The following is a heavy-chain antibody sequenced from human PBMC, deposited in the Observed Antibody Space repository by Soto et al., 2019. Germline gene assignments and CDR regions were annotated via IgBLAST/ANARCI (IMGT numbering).Heavy chain of an antibody. Sequence: GASVKVSCKASGYTFSSYAMHWVRQAPGQRLEWMGWINAGDGNTVNSQKFQDRITISRDTSASTAYMELSSLRSEDTAVYYCARRDGTALAGILDYWGQGTLVTVSS. CDR2: INAGDGNT. J-gene: IGHJ4*02. V-gene: IGHV1-3*01. CDR3: ARRDGTALAGILDY. D-gene: IGHD6-19*01. CDR1: GYTFSSYA.